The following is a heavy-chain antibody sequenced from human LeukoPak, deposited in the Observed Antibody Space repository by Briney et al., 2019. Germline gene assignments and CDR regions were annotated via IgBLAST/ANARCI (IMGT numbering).Heavy chain of an antibody. J-gene: IGHJ4*02. CDR1: GGSINNYY. Sequence: SGTLSLTCTVSGGSINNYYWTWIRQPPGKGLEWIGYIYTGANAEYNPSLRSRVTISVDTSKNQFSLNLNSATAADTAVYYCARGGLYANIRYDYWGQGALVTVSS. CDR2: IYTGANA. V-gene: IGHV4-59*01. CDR3: ARGGLYANIRYDY. D-gene: IGHD3/OR15-3a*01.